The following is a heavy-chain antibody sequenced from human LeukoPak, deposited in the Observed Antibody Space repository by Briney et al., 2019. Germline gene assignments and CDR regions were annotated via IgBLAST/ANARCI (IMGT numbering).Heavy chain of an antibody. CDR2: IYSGGST. CDR3: ARGWPGDY. CDR1: GFTFSNYA. Sequence: GGSLRLSCAAPGFTFSNYAMSWVRQAPGKGLEWVSVIYSGGSTYYADSVKGRFTISRDNSKNTLYLQMNSLRAEDTAVYYCARGWPGDYWGQGTLVTVSS. V-gene: IGHV3-53*01. J-gene: IGHJ4*02. D-gene: IGHD6-19*01.